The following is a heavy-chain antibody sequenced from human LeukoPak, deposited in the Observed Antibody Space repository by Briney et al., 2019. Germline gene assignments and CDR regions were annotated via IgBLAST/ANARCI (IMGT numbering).Heavy chain of an antibody. Sequence: GSLRLSCAASGFTFSSYAMSWIRQPPGKGLEWIGYIYYSGSTNYNPSLKSRVTISVDTSKNQFSLKLSSVTAADTAVYYCARVRTTYYYDSSGYLDYWGQGTLVTVSS. D-gene: IGHD3-22*01. CDR1: GFTFSSYA. V-gene: IGHV4-59*01. J-gene: IGHJ4*02. CDR3: ARVRTTYYYDSSGYLDY. CDR2: IYYSGST.